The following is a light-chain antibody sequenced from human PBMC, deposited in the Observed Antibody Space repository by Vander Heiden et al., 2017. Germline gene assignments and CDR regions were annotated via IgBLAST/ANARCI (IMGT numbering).Light chain of an antibody. J-gene: IGLJ3*02. CDR2: DDS. CDR1: NIGGES. CDR3: QVWDSTSDHPV. V-gene: IGLV3-21*02. Sequence: SYVLTQPPSVSVAPGQTASITCGRNNIGGESVPWYQQKPGQAPVLVVYDDSDRPSGIPDRFSGSSSGSSATLTISRVEAGDEAGYYCQVWDSTSDHPVFGGGTKLTVL.